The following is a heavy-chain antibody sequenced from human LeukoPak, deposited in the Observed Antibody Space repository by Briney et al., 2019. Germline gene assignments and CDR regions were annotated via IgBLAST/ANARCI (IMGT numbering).Heavy chain of an antibody. Sequence: GGSLRLSCAASGFTFSSYALSWVRRTPGKGLEWVSSLSGSGYNTYYADSVKGRFTISRDNSKNTVYLQMNSLRAEDTAVYYCAKDPYGTRYFDYWGQGTLVTVSS. D-gene: IGHD2-2*01. J-gene: IGHJ4*02. CDR3: AKDPYGTRYFDY. V-gene: IGHV3-23*01. CDR2: LSGSGYNT. CDR1: GFTFSSYA.